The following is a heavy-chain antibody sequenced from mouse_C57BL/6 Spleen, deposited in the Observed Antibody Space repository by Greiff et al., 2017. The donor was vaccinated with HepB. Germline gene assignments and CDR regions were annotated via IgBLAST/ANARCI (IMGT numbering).Heavy chain of an antibody. V-gene: IGHV5-6*01. CDR1: GFTFSSYG. D-gene: IGHD1-1*01. CDR3: ARGLRSYYFDY. Sequence: EVQGVESGGDLVKPGGSLKLSCAASGFTFSSYGMSWVRQTPDKRLEWVATISSGGSYTYYPDSVKGRFTISRDNAKNTLYLQMSSLKSEDTAMYYCARGLRSYYFDYWGQGTTLTVSS. CDR2: ISSGGSYT. J-gene: IGHJ2*01.